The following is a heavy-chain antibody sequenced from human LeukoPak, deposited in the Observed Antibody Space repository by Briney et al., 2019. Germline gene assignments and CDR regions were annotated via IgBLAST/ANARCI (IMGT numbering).Heavy chain of an antibody. CDR1: GFTFNNYA. J-gene: IGHJ4*02. V-gene: IGHV3-48*02. Sequence: GGSLRLSCAASGFTFNNYAMSWVRQAPGKGLEWVSYIGSGSTTIYYADSVKGRFTVSREDAKNSLYLQMNSLRDEDTSVYYCARDTRNWADYWGRGTLVTVSS. CDR3: ARDTRNWADY. D-gene: IGHD2/OR15-2a*01. CDR2: IGSGSTTI.